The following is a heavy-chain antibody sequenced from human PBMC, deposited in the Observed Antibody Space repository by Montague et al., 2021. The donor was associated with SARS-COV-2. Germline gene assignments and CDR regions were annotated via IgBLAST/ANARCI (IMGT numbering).Heavy chain of an antibody. Sequence: SLRLSCAASGFTFSSYEMNWVRQAPGKGLEWVSYISSSGSTIYYADSVKGRFTISRDNAKNSLYLQMNSLRAEDTAVYYCARDRSYYDSSDSDLWGRGTLVTVSS. CDR1: GFTFSSYE. D-gene: IGHD3-22*01. CDR3: ARDRSYYDSSDSDL. J-gene: IGHJ2*01. CDR2: ISSSGSTI. V-gene: IGHV3-48*03.